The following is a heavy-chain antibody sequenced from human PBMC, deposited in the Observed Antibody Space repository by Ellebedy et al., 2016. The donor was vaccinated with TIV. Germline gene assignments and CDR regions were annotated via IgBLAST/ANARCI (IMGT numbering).Heavy chain of an antibody. CDR1: GFTFSTYP. D-gene: IGHD3/OR15-3a*01. Sequence: PGGSLRLSCAASGFTFSTYPMTWVRQAPGQGLEWVSIISANGGTTYYADSVKGRFTISRDNSKNTLFLQMSSLRAEDTAVYFCARRSTDFAFDSWGQGTLVTVSS. V-gene: IGHV3-23*01. J-gene: IGHJ4*02. CDR2: ISANGGTT. CDR3: ARRSTDFAFDS.